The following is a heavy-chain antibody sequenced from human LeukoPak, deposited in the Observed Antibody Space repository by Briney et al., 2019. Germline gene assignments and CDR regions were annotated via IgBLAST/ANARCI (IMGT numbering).Heavy chain of an antibody. CDR2: VYDSWNN. J-gene: IGHJ4*02. CDR1: GDSINSGNSH. D-gene: IGHD3-10*02. V-gene: IGHV4-30-4*01. Sequence: SETLSLTCTVSGDSINSGNSHWTWIRQPPGKGLEWVVSVYDSWNNYYNPSLESRITMSVDTSKNQYSLELSSVIAADTAVYYCASYFVGNGGRGYWGQGALVTVSS. CDR3: ASYFVGNGGRGY.